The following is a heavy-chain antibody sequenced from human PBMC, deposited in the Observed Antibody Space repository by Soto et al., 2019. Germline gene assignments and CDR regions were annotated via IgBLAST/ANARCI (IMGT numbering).Heavy chain of an antibody. Sequence: SEHLSLTCTVSDGYISSSSYYWGWIRQPPGKGLEWIGSIYYSGSTYYNPSLKSRVTISVDTSKNQFSLKLSSVTAADTAVYYCARDPAGRDWFDPWGQGTLVTVS. CDR2: IYYSGST. CDR3: ARDPAGRDWFDP. V-gene: IGHV4-39*01. CDR1: DGYISSSSYY. J-gene: IGHJ5*02.